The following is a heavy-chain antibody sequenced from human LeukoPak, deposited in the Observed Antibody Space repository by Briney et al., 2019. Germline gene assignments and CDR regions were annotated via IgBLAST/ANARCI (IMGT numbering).Heavy chain of an antibody. CDR1: GFTFSSYW. V-gene: IGHV3-7*01. D-gene: IGHD1-26*01. J-gene: IGHJ4*02. CDR3: ARVGAKYYFDY. CDR2: IKQDGSEK. Sequence: GGSLRLSWAASGFTFSSYWMSWVRQAPGKGLEWVANIKQDGSEKYYVDSVKGRFTISRDNAKNSLYLQMNSLRAEDTAVYYCARVGAKYYFDYWGQGTLVTVSS.